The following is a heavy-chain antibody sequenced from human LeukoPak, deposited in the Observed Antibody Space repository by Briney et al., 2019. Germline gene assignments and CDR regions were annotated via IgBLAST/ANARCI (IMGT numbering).Heavy chain of an antibody. CDR2: IKQDGSEK. J-gene: IGHJ4*02. V-gene: IGHV3-7*03. Sequence: GRSLRLSCAASGFTFSSYAMHWVRQAPGKGLEWVANIKQDGSEKYYVDSVKGRFTISRDNAKNSLYLQMNSLRAEDTAVYYCAREPDIVATTTPSPYFDYWGQGTLVTVSS. D-gene: IGHD5-12*01. CDR3: AREPDIVATTTPSPYFDY. CDR1: GFTFSSYA.